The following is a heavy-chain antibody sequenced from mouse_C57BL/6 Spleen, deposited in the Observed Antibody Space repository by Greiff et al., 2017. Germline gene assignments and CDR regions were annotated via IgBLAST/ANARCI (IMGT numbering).Heavy chain of an antibody. CDR2: ISSGGDYI. V-gene: IGHV5-9-1*02. J-gene: IGHJ4*01. CDR1: GFTFSSYA. Sequence: EVMLVESGEGLVKPGGSLKLSCAASGFTFSSYAMSWVRQTPEKRLEWVAYISSGGDYIYYADTVKGRFTISRDNARNTLYLQMSSLKSEDTAMYYCTRDYYGSSSSMDYWGQGTSVTVSS. CDR3: TRDYYGSSSSMDY. D-gene: IGHD1-1*01.